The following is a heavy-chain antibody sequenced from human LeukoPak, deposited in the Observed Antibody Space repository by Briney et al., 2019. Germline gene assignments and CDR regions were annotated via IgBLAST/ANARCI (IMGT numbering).Heavy chain of an antibody. D-gene: IGHD6-19*01. CDR2: IWYDGSNK. CDR1: GFTFSSYG. Sequence: GRSLRLSCAASGFTFSSYGMHWVRQAPGKGLEWVAVIWYDGSNKYYADSVKGRFTISRDNSKNTLYLQMNSLRAEDTAVYYCARRGGWSFFDYWGQGTLVTVSS. J-gene: IGHJ4*02. V-gene: IGHV3-33*01. CDR3: ARRGGWSFFDY.